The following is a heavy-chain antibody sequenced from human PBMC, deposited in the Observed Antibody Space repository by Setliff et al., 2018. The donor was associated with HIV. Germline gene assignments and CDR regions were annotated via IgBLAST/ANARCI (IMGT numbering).Heavy chain of an antibody. D-gene: IGHD4-17*01. Sequence: SGPTLVNPTQTLTLTCTFSGFSLSTSGMCVSWIRQPPGKALEWLALIYWDDDKRYRPSLKSRLTLTKDTPKNQVVLTMTNMDPVDTATYYCAHRKVTTVTTSFDYWGQGTLVTVSS. CDR2: IYWDDDK. CDR1: GFSLSTSGMC. V-gene: IGHV2-5*08. J-gene: IGHJ4*02. CDR3: AHRKVTTVTTSFDY.